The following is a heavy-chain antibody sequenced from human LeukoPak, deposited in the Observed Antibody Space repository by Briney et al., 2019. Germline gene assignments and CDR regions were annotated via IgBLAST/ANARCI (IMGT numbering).Heavy chain of an antibody. J-gene: IGHJ4*02. CDR1: GGSFSGYY. CDR2: INHSGST. V-gene: IGHV4-34*01. D-gene: IGHD3-22*01. Sequence: SETLSLTCAVYGGSFSGYYWSWIRQRPGKGLEWIGEINHSGSTNYNPSLKSRVTISVDTSKNQFSLKLSSVTAADTAVYYCARGSPRSVVVIRLPFDYWGQGTLVTVSS. CDR3: ARGSPRSVVVIRLPFDY.